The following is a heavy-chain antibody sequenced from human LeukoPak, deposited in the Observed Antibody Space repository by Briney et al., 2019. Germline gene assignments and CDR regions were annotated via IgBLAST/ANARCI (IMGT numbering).Heavy chain of an antibody. J-gene: IGHJ4*02. CDR2: INPNSGGT. D-gene: IGHD2-21*02. V-gene: IGHV1-2*02. CDR1: GYMFTGYY. Sequence: ASVKVSCKASGYMFTGYYMHWVRQAPGPGIEWMGWINPNSGGTNYAQKFQGRVTRTRDTSISTAYMELSSLRSDDTAVYYCARVYCSGDCFTLFHYWGKGNLVTVS. CDR3: ARVYCSGDCFTLFHY.